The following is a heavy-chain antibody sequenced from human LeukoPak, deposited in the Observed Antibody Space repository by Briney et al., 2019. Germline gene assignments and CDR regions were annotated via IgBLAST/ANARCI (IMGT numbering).Heavy chain of an antibody. J-gene: IGHJ4*02. Sequence: GGSLRLSCAASGFTVISNYMSWVRQAPGKGLEWVSVIYSGVSTYYADSVMGRFTISSDNSKNTLYLQMNSLRAEDTAVYYCASEVVVTATFDYWGQGTLVTVSS. CDR2: IYSGVST. V-gene: IGHV3-53*01. CDR3: ASEVVVTATFDY. D-gene: IGHD2-15*01. CDR1: GFTVISNY.